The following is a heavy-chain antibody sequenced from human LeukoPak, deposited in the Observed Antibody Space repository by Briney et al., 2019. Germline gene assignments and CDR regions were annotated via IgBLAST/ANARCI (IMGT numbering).Heavy chain of an antibody. Sequence: GGSLRLSCAASGFTFSNSGMNWVRQAPGKGLEWVSYIGTSSSTIYYADSIKGRFTISRDNAKNSLYLQMNSLRAEDTAVYYCARDLSLYCSGGSCYSLNYWGQGTLVTVSS. CDR3: ARDLSLYCSGGSCYSLNY. CDR1: GFTFSNSG. J-gene: IGHJ4*02. D-gene: IGHD2-15*01. V-gene: IGHV3-48*01. CDR2: IGTSSSTI.